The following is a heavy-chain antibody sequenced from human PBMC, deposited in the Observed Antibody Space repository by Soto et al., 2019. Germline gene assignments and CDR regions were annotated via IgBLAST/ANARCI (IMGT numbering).Heavy chain of an antibody. V-gene: IGHV3-23*01. CDR3: TKSRRGILMVYGFGGMDV. D-gene: IGHD2-8*01. Sequence: GGSLRLSCAASGFTISSHAMSWVRQAPGKGPEWVSSISGSGDGTYYGDSVKGRFTISRDSSSSTLYLEMNNLRGEDTAVYFCTKSRRGILMVYGFGGMDVWGQGTTVTVSS. J-gene: IGHJ6*02. CDR1: GFTISSHA. CDR2: ISGSGDGT.